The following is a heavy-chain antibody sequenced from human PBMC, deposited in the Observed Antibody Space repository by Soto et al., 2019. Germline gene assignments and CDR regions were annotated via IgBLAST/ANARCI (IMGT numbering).Heavy chain of an antibody. V-gene: IGHV4-59*01. CDR2: MSYSGSI. D-gene: IGHD4-17*01. CDR3: ARDPYGGNSGGVYYYYGLDV. CDR1: GASITNFY. Sequence: PSATLSITCTVSGASITNFYWNWLRQPPGKGLEWIGSMSYSGSINYNPSLKSRVTISLDRSKNHLSLTLTSVTAADTAIYYCARDPYGGNSGGVYYYYGLDVWGQGTTVTVSS. J-gene: IGHJ6*02.